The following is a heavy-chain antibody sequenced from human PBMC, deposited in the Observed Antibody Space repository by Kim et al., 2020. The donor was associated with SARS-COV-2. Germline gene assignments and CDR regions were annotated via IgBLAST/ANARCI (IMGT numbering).Heavy chain of an antibody. J-gene: IGHJ4*02. D-gene: IGHD6-13*01. V-gene: IGHV3-23*01. Sequence: TYYADSVKGRFTISRDNSKNTMYLQMNSLRAEDTAVYDCAKDRGSSWSDYWGQGTLVTVSS. CDR3: AKDRGSSWSDY. CDR2: T.